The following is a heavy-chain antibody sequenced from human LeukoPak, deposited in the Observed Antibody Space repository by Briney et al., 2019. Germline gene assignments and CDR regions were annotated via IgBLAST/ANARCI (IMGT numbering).Heavy chain of an antibody. CDR1: GGSFSGYY. Sequence: PSETLSLTCAVYGGSFSGYYWSWIRQPPGKGLEWIGEINHSGSTNYNPSLKSRVTISVDTSKNQFSLKLSSVTAADTAVYYCARESVTMVRGVMGGDDAFDIWGQGTMVTVSS. D-gene: IGHD3-10*01. J-gene: IGHJ3*02. V-gene: IGHV4-34*01. CDR2: INHSGST. CDR3: ARESVTMVRGVMGGDDAFDI.